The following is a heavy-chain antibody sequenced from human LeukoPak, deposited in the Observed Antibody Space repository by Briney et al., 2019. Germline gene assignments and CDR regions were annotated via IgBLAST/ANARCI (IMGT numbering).Heavy chain of an antibody. Sequence: SETLSLTYTFSGYSITSGYYWGWIRQPPGKGLEWIGSFYHSGSTYYNPPLNSRVTISEDTSKNQFPLKLSSVTAADTAVYFCARTHGIVAAADWFDPWGQGTLVTVSS. V-gene: IGHV4-38-2*02. CDR2: FYHSGST. J-gene: IGHJ5*02. CDR1: GYSITSGYY. CDR3: ARTHGIVAAADWFDP. D-gene: IGHD2-2*01.